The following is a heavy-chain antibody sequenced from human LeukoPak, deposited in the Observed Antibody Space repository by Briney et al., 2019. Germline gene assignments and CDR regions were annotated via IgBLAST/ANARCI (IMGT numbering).Heavy chain of an antibody. J-gene: IGHJ4*02. CDR3: TTAGWELYYFDY. CDR1: GFTFSKAW. CDR2: IKSKTDGGTT. V-gene: IGHV3-15*01. D-gene: IGHD1-26*01. Sequence: KPGGSLRLSCAASGFTFSKAWMSWVRQAPGKGLEWVGRIKSKTDGGTTDYAAPVKGRFTISRDDSKNTLYLQMNSLKTEDTAVYYCTTAGWELYYFDYWGQGTLVTVSS.